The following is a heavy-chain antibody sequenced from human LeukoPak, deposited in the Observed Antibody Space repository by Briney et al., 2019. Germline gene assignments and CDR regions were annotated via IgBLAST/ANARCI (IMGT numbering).Heavy chain of an antibody. CDR3: ARDYCGGDCFPDY. Sequence: VASVKVSCKASGYTFTGYYVHWVRQAPGQELEWMGRINPNSGDTNYAQKFQGRVTMTRDTSISTAYMELSRLRSDDTAVYYCARDYCGGDCFPDYWGQGTLVTVSS. CDR1: GYTFTGYY. V-gene: IGHV1-2*06. CDR2: INPNSGDT. D-gene: IGHD2-21*02. J-gene: IGHJ4*02.